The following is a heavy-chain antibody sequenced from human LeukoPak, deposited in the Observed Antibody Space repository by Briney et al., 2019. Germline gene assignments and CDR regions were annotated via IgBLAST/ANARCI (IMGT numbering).Heavy chain of an antibody. V-gene: IGHV4-38-2*02. Sequence: AETLSLTCTVSGYSIGSGYSWGWIRLPPGKGLEWIGSIFHSGSTHYNPSLKSRVTISKDTPKNQFSLKLSSVTAADTAVYYCANSIDFDYGDYHFDYWGQGALVTISS. J-gene: IGHJ4*02. CDR3: ANSIDFDYGDYHFDY. CDR2: IFHSGST. D-gene: IGHD4-17*01. CDR1: GYSIGSGYS.